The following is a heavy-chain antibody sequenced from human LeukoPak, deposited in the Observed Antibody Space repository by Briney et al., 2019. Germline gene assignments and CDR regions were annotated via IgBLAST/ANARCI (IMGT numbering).Heavy chain of an antibody. V-gene: IGHV4-59*01. CDR1: GGSISSYY. Sequence: SETLSLTCTVSGGSISSYYWSWIRQPPGKGLEWIGYIYYSGSTNYNPSLKSRVTISVDTSRNQFSLKLSSVTAADTAVYYCARGSYYDFGYWGQGTLVTVSS. CDR3: ARGSYYDFGY. CDR2: IYYSGST. J-gene: IGHJ4*02. D-gene: IGHD3-10*01.